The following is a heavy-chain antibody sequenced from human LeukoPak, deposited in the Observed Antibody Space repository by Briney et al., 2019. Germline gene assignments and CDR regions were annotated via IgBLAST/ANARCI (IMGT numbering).Heavy chain of an antibody. CDR2: ISSANHM. CDR3: TREDCSNVRCYGASDA. V-gene: IGHV3-69-1*01. J-gene: IGHJ5*02. D-gene: IGHD2-2*01. CDR1: GFTFTSYA. Sequence: GGSMRLSCVASGFTFTSYAMSWVRQAPGKGLEYVSSISSANHMYYADSVKGRFTISRDNAKNSLFLQINNLRGEDTAVYYCTREDCSNVRCYGASDAWGQGTLVTVSS.